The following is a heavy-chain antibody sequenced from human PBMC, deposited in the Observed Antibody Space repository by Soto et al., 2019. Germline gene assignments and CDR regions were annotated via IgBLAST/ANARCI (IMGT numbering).Heavy chain of an antibody. D-gene: IGHD4-17*01. J-gene: IGHJ4*02. V-gene: IGHV1-18*01. CDR2: ISTYNGNT. CDR3: ARRLYGDYDY. Sequence: QAQLVQSGAEVKEPGASVKVSCKASGYSFTTSGITWVRQAPGQGLEWMGWISTYNGNTNYAQKLQDRVTLTTDTSXSXDYMELRSLRSDDTAVYYCARRLYGDYDYWGQGTLVTVSS. CDR1: GYSFTTSG.